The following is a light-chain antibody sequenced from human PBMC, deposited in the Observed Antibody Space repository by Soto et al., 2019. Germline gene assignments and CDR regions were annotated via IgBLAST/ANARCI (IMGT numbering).Light chain of an antibody. CDR1: SGHSSDI. Sequence: QLVLTQPSSASASLGSSVKLTCTLSSGHSSDIIAWHQQQPGKAPRYLMKLEGSGSYNTGSGVPDRFSGSSSGADRYLTISNLQFEDEADYYCETWESDTRVFGTGTKVTVL. CDR3: ETWESDTRV. V-gene: IGLV4-60*02. CDR2: LEGSGSY. J-gene: IGLJ1*01.